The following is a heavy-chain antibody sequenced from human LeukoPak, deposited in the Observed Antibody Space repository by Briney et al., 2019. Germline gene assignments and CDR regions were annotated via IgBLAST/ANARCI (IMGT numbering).Heavy chain of an antibody. Sequence: SETLSLTCTVSGGSISSYYWSWIRQPPGNGLEWIGYIYYSGSTNYNPSLKSRVTISVDTSKNQFSLKLSSVTAADTAVYYCARVARVGYSSSWYRRSGAFDIWGQGTMVTVSS. V-gene: IGHV4-59*01. J-gene: IGHJ3*02. CDR1: GGSISSYY. D-gene: IGHD6-13*01. CDR3: ARVARVGYSSSWYRRSGAFDI. CDR2: IYYSGST.